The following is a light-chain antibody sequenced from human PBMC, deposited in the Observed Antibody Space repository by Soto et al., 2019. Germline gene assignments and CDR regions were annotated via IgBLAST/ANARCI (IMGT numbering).Light chain of an antibody. J-gene: IGLJ1*01. Sequence: QSVLTQPASVSGSPGQSITISCTGSSTDVGGYNYVSWYQQHPGKAPKVMIYEVSNRPSGVSNRFSGSKSGNTASLTISGLQAEDEADYYCSSYTSSSTYVLGNGTKLTVL. CDR2: EVS. V-gene: IGLV2-14*01. CDR1: STDVGGYNY. CDR3: SSYTSSSTYV.